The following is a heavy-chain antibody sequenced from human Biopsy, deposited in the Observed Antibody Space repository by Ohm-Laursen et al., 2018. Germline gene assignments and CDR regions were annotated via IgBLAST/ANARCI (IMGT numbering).Heavy chain of an antibody. D-gene: IGHD3-22*01. CDR3: ARWTPEYDSSRYYLDAFDI. CDR1: GGSLSSYY. J-gene: IGHJ3*02. Sequence: GTLSLTCTVYGGSLSSYYWSWIRQPAGKGLEWIGRIYSSGSTNYNPSLKSRVTLSMDTSKRQFSLKLSSVTAADTAVYYCARWTPEYDSSRYYLDAFDIWGQGTKVTVSS. CDR2: IYSSGST. V-gene: IGHV4-4*07.